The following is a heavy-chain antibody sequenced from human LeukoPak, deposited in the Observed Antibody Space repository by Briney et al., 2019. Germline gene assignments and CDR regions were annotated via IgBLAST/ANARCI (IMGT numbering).Heavy chain of an antibody. V-gene: IGHV1-24*01. CDR1: GYTLTELS. Sequence: ASVKVSCKVSGYTLTELSMHWVRQAPGKGLEWMGGFDPEDGETIYAQKFQGRVTMTEDTSTDTAYMELSSLRSEDTAVYYCAKGGIAVAGLPLSEYFQHWGQGTLVTVSS. J-gene: IGHJ1*01. CDR3: AKGGIAVAGLPLSEYFQH. CDR2: FDPEDGET. D-gene: IGHD6-19*01.